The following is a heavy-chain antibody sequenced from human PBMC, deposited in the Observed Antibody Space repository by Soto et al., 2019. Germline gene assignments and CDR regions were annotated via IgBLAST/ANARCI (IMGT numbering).Heavy chain of an antibody. V-gene: IGHV1-18*01. CDR1: GYNFDSDG. J-gene: IGHJ4*02. CDR3: VRDVSVSSGSFGGY. Sequence: QVQLVQSGTEVKKPGASVRVSCKASGYNFDSDGLNWVRQAPGQGLEWRGWISTYTGNTDYPQKFQGRVTMTTDTSTNTAFLDLRSLTSDDSAVYYCVRDVSVSSGSFGGYWGQGTLVTVSS. D-gene: IGHD3-10*01. CDR2: ISTYTGNT.